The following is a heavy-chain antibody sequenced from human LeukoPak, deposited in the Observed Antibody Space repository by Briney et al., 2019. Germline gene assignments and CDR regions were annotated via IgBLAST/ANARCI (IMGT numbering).Heavy chain of an antibody. J-gene: IGHJ4*02. V-gene: IGHV3-23*01. D-gene: IGHD3-22*01. CDR2: ISGSGGST. Sequence: AGSLRLSCAASGFTFSSYGMSWVRQAPGRGLQWVSAISGSGGSTYYADSVNGRFTISRDNSKNTLYLQMNSLREEDTAVYYCARLKRNGYYDSSGYYYFDYWGQGTLVTVSS. CDR1: GFTFSSYG. CDR3: ARLKRNGYYDSSGYYYFDY.